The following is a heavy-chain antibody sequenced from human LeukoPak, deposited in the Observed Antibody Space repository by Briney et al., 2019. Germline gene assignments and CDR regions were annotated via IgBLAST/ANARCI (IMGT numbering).Heavy chain of an antibody. CDR3: ARALEDCSGGSCYSGIDY. V-gene: IGHV1-69*05. Sequence: SVKVSCKASGGTFSSYAISWVRQAPGQGLEWMGGIIPIFGTANYARKFQGRVTITTDESTSTAYMELSSLRSEDTAVYYCARALEDCSGGSCYSGIDYWGQGTLVTVSS. D-gene: IGHD2-15*01. J-gene: IGHJ4*02. CDR1: GGTFSSYA. CDR2: IIPIFGTA.